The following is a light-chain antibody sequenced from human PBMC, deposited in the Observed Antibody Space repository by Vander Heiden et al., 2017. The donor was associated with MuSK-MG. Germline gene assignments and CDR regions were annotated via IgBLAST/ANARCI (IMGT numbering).Light chain of an antibody. CDR3: GTWDTSLSIWV. CDR2: ENN. Sequence: QSALAQPPSVAAAPGQKVTSSCPVSRFNIGNNYVSWYQQLPVTAPKLLIYENNKRPSGIPDRFSGSKSGTSATLGITGLQTGDEADYYCGTWDTSLSIWVFGGGTKLTVL. J-gene: IGLJ3*02. V-gene: IGLV1-51*02. CDR1: RFNIGNNY.